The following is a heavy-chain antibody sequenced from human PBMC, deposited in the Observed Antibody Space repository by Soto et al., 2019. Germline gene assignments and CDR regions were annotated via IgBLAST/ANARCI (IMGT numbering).Heavy chain of an antibody. V-gene: IGHV3-23*01. CDR2: ISPNGQGI. J-gene: IGHJ3*01. CDR1: GFTVTSNG. Sequence: EVKLLESGGGLVQPGGSLRLSCGVSGFTVTSNGVSWVRQAPGKGLEWVAAISPNGQGIWYADSVKGRFTISRDISRNTLYLQMNSLRGEDTAVYYCARGGNLAFHVWGQGTVVTVSS. D-gene: IGHD4-4*01. CDR3: ARGGNLAFHV.